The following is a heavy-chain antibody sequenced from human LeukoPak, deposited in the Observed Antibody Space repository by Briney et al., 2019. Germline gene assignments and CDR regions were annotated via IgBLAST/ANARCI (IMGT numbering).Heavy chain of an antibody. CDR1: GFTFSSYA. CDR2: ISGSGGST. V-gene: IGHV3-23*01. Sequence: GGSLRLSCAASGFTFSSYAMSWVRQAPGKGLEWVSAISGSGGSTYYADSVKGRFTISRDNAKNSLYLQMNSLRAEDTAVYYCARDAAAGGNSFAWFDPWGQGTLVTVSS. J-gene: IGHJ5*02. CDR3: ARDAAAGGNSFAWFDP. D-gene: IGHD6-13*01.